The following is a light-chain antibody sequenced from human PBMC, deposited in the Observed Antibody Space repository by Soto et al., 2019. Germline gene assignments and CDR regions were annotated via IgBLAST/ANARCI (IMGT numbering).Light chain of an antibody. V-gene: IGLV3-21*02. CDR1: NIGGRN. J-gene: IGLJ2*01. CDR2: DDS. Sequence: SYELTQPPSVSVAPGQPARMAGGGNNIGGRNVHWYQQKPGQAPVLVVYDDSDRPSGIPERISGSKSGNTAALTISRVEAGDEADYYCQVWDGSSDPVVFGGGTKLTVL. CDR3: QVWDGSSDPVV.